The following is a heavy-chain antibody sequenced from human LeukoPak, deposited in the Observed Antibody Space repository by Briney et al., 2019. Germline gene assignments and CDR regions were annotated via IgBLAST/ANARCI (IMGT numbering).Heavy chain of an antibody. Sequence: GSLRLSCAASGFTFSSYGMHWVRQAPGKGLEWVAFIRYDGSNKYYADSVKGRFTISRDNSKNTLYLQMNSLRAEDTAVYYCARTRYYYNSRSYGAPYYFDYWGQGTLVTVSS. J-gene: IGHJ4*02. CDR3: ARTRYYYNSRSYGAPYYFDY. D-gene: IGHD3-10*01. CDR1: GFTFSSYG. V-gene: IGHV3-30*02. CDR2: IRYDGSNK.